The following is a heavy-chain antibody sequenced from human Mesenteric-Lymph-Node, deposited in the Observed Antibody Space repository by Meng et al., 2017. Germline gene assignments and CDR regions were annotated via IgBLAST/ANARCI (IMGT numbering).Heavy chain of an antibody. J-gene: IGHJ5*02. D-gene: IGHD4/OR15-4a*01. CDR3: AGLTFTNYFDP. Sequence: VQLQESGPRLVKPSRTLSLTCTVSGGSVSNGNYYWSWIRQPPGKGLEWIGYIYYSGNTFYNPSLKSQVTISVDTSKNQFSLKLTSVTAADTAVYYCAGLTFTNYFDPWGQGTLVTVSS. V-gene: IGHV4-30-4*01. CDR1: GGSVSNGNYY. CDR2: IYYSGNT.